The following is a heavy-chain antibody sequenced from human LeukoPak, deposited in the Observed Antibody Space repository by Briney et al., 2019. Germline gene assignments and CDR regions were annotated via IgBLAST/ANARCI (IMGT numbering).Heavy chain of an antibody. D-gene: IGHD6-19*01. CDR2: INPNSGGT. Sequence: ASVKVSCKASGYTFTGYYMHWVRQAPGQGLEWMGWINPNSGGTNYAQKFQGRVTMTRDTSISTAYMELSRLRSDDTAVYYCAALAVAGTGDYYYYGMDVWGKGTTVTVSS. V-gene: IGHV1-2*02. CDR1: GYTFTGYY. J-gene: IGHJ6*04. CDR3: AALAVAGTGDYYYYGMDV.